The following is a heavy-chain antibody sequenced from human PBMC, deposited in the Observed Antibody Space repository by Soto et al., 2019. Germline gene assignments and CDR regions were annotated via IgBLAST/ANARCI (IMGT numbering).Heavy chain of an antibody. CDR2: IWYDGSKK. CDR1: GFTFSSYG. Sequence: QVQLVESGGGVVQPGRSLRLSCAASGFTFSSYGMHWVRQAPGKGLEWVAVIWYDGSKKYYADSVKGRFTISRDNSKNTLYLQMNSLRAEDTAVYYCARDGRYCSSTSCYYYYYYYYMDVWGKGTTVTVSS. CDR3: ARDGRYCSSTSCYYYYYYYYMDV. D-gene: IGHD2-2*01. J-gene: IGHJ6*03. V-gene: IGHV3-33*01.